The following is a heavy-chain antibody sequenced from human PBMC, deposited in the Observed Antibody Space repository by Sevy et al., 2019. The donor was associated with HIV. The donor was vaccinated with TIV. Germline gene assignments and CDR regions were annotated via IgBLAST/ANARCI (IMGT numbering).Heavy chain of an antibody. V-gene: IGHV4-59*01. D-gene: IGHD1-1*01. J-gene: IGHJ4*02. CDR3: ARGGPNQHQLDYFDY. CDR1: GVSISPYC. Sequence: SETLSLTCTVSGVSISPYCWAWIRQPPGKGLECIGFSGSTNYNPSLKTRVTTSVDTSKNQFSLKLSSVTAADTAIYYCARGGPNQHQLDYFDYWGQGTLVTVSS. CDR2: SGST.